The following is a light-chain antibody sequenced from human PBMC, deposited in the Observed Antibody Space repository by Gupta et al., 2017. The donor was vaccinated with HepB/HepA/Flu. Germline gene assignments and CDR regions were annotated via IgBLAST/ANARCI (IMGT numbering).Light chain of an antibody. V-gene: IGKV1-39*01. CDR3: HQTYDGPWT. CDR2: GAS. CDR1: QSISTY. Sequence: DIQMTQSPSSLSASVGDRVTITCRASQSISTYLNWYLQKPGKAPKLLIYGASNLQSGVPSRFIGSGSGTGFTLTISSLQAEDCATYYCHQTYDGPWTFGQGTKLEIK. J-gene: IGKJ1*01.